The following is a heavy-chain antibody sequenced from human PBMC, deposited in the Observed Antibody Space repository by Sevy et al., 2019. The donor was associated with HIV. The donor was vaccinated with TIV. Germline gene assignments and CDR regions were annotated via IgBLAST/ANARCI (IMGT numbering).Heavy chain of an antibody. J-gene: IGHJ6*02. D-gene: IGHD6-19*01. V-gene: IGHV3-30-3*01. CDR1: GFTFSSYA. CDR3: ARDYNTTGYSSGWFLSHYYYGMDV. Sequence: GGSLRLSCAASGFTFSSYAMHWVHQAPGKGLEWVAVISYDGSNKYYADSVKGRFTISRDNSKNTLYLQMNSLRAEDTAVYYCARDYNTTGYSSGWFLSHYYYGMDVWGQGTTVTVSS. CDR2: ISYDGSNK.